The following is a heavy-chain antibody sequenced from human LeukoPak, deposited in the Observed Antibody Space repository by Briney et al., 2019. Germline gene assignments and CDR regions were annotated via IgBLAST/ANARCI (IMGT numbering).Heavy chain of an antibody. CDR2: IRTKAYGGTT. V-gene: IGHV3-49*04. J-gene: IGHJ3*02. CDR3: TRDRRGSSWYFGAFDI. D-gene: IGHD6-13*01. Sequence: GGSLRLSCTASGFTLGDYAMSWVRQAPGKGLEWVGFIRTKAYGGTTEYAASVKGRFTISRDDSKSIAYLQMNSLKTEDTAVYYCTRDRRGSSWYFGAFDIWGQGTMVTVSS. CDR1: GFTLGDYA.